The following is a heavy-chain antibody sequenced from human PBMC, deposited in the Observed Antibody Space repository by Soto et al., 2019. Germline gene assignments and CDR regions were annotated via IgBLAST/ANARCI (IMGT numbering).Heavy chain of an antibody. Sequence: QVQLQQWGAGLLKPSETLSLTCAVYGGSFSGYYWSWIRQPPGKGLEWIGEINHRGSTNYNPSLKSRVTISVDTSKNPFSLKLRSVTAADTAVYYCASTRYDYVWGSYRWGLDYWGQGTLVTVSS. CDR1: GGSFSGYY. V-gene: IGHV4-34*01. J-gene: IGHJ4*02. CDR2: INHRGST. D-gene: IGHD3-16*02. CDR3: ASTRYDYVWGSYRWGLDY.